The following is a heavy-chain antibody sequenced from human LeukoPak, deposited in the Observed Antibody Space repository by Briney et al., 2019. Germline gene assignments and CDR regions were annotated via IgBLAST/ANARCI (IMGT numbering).Heavy chain of an antibody. CDR1: GGSFSSEA. CDR3: GRKAGDCGGGSCYSIDY. CDR2: IIPIFGTA. J-gene: IGHJ4*02. Sequence: GSSVKVSCKAFGGSFSSEAISWVRQAPGQGLEWMGGIIPIFGTANYAQKFQGRVTITTDESTSTAYMEVSSLRSEDPAVYYCGRKAGDCGGGSCYSIDYWGQGTLVTVSS. V-gene: IGHV1-69*05. D-gene: IGHD2-15*01.